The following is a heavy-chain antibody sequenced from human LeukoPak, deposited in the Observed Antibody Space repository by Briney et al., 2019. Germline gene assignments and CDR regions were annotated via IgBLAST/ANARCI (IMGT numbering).Heavy chain of an antibody. V-gene: IGHV4-39*01. D-gene: IGHD5-24*01. CDR3: ATLDGYNYDY. J-gene: IGHJ4*02. CDR2: IYYSGST. CDR1: GGSISSSSYY. Sequence: SETLSLTRTVSGGSISSSSYYWGWIRQPPGKGLEWIGSIYYSGSTYYNPSLKSRVTISVDTSKNQFSLKLSSVTAADTAVYYCATLDGYNYDYWGQGTLVTVSS.